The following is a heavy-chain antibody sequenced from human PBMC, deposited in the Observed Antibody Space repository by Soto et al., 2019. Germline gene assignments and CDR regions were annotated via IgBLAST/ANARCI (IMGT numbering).Heavy chain of an antibody. D-gene: IGHD2-21*02. J-gene: IGHJ4*02. V-gene: IGHV1-3*01. Sequence: ASVKVSCKASGGTFSSYAISWVRQAPGQRLEWMGWINAGNGNTKYSQKFQDRVTITRDTSASTAYMELSSLRSEDTAVYYCARVLGDWFDYWGQGTLVTVSS. CDR2: INAGNGNT. CDR3: ARVLGDWFDY. CDR1: GGTFSSYA.